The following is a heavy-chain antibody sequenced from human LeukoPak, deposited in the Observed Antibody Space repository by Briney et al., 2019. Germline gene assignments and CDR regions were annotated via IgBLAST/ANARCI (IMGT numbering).Heavy chain of an antibody. J-gene: IGHJ3*02. D-gene: IGHD2/OR15-2a*01. V-gene: IGHV3-9*03. CDR1: GFTFDGYA. Sequence: GRSLRLSCAASGFTFDGYAMRWVRQAPGKGLEWVSGISWNSGSIGYADSVKGRFTISRDNAKNSLYLQMNSLRAEDMALYYCATQPSRRNRAFDIWGQGTMVTVSS. CDR3: ATQPSRRNRAFDI. CDR2: ISWNSGSI.